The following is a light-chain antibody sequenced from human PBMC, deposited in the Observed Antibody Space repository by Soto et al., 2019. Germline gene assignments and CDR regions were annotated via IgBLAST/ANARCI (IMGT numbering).Light chain of an antibody. J-gene: IGLJ1*01. Sequence: ALTQPASVSGSLGQSITISCTGTSSDVGGYNYVSWYQQHPGKAPKLMIYDVSNRPSGVSNRFSGSKSGNTASLTISGLQAEDEADYYCSSYTSSSLYVFGTGTKVTVL. CDR3: SSYTSSSLYV. CDR1: SSDVGGYNY. CDR2: DVS. V-gene: IGLV2-14*01.